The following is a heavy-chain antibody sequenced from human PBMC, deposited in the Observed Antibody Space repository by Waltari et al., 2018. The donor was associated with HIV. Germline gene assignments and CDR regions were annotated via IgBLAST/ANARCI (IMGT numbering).Heavy chain of an antibody. CDR1: GYTFTNYA. Sequence: SGAEVKVSCKASGYTFTNYAIHWVRQAPGQRLEWMGWISAGNGNAKYSEKFQGRVTIIRDTSATTAYMELSSLRSEDTAVYYCSRGGIAASDFDYWGQGTLVTVSS. J-gene: IGHJ4*02. D-gene: IGHD6-13*01. CDR2: ISAGNGNA. CDR3: SRGGIAASDFDY. V-gene: IGHV1-3*01.